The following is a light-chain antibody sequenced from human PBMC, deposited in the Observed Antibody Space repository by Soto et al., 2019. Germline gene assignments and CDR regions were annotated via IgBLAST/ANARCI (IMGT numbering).Light chain of an antibody. J-gene: IGKJ1*01. Sequence: EIVLTQSPATLSLSPGERATLTCRSSQSVSNLLAWYQNKPGQAPRLLIYDASIRAAGVPARFSGSGSGTDLSLTISSLEPEDFAIYYCQQRSIWPPWTFGQGTKVDIK. CDR2: DAS. CDR1: QSVSNL. CDR3: QQRSIWPPWT. V-gene: IGKV3-11*01.